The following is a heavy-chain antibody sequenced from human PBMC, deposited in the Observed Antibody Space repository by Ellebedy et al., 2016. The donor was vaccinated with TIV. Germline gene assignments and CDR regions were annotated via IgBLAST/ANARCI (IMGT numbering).Heavy chain of an antibody. CDR1: GGSINSGDYS. D-gene: IGHD3-10*01. J-gene: IGHJ4*02. V-gene: IGHV4-30-2*01. CDR2: VNPSGTT. Sequence: MPSETLSLTCAVSGGSINSGDYSWSFIRQPPGKGLEWIGEVNPSGTTNDNPSLKSRVTISVDTPKKQFYLRLTSVTAADTAVYYCARARGQYLYGSGSYFTNWGQGEMVTVSS. CDR3: ARARGQYLYGSGSYFTN.